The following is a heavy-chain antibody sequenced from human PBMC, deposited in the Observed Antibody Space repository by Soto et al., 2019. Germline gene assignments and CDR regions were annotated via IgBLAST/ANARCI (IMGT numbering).Heavy chain of an antibody. Sequence: GGSLRLSCAASGFTFSSYSMNWVRQAPGKGLEWVSYISSSSSTIYYADSVKGRFTISRDNAKNLLYLQMNSLRDEDTAVYYCARGRQLEYFQHWGQGTLVTVSS. CDR3: ARGRQLEYFQH. J-gene: IGHJ1*01. CDR2: ISSSSSTI. D-gene: IGHD6-6*01. V-gene: IGHV3-48*02. CDR1: GFTFSSYS.